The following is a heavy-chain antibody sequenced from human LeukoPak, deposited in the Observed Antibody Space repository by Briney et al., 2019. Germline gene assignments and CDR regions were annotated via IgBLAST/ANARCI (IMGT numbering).Heavy chain of an antibody. CDR2: INHSGST. V-gene: IGHV4-34*01. Sequence: SETLSLTCAVYGGSFSGYYWSWIRQPPGKGLEWIGEINHSGSTNYNPSLKSRVTISVDTSKNQFSLKLSSVTAADTAVYYCARHLLNELLWFGGPFDPWGQGTLVTVSS. CDR3: ARHLLNELLWFGGPFDP. CDR1: GGSFSGYY. D-gene: IGHD3-10*01. J-gene: IGHJ5*02.